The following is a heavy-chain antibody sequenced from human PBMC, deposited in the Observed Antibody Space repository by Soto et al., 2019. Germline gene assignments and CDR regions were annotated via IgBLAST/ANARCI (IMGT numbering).Heavy chain of an antibody. CDR3: XXXXXXXXXXXXXXXXXXXDV. CDR1: GXXXXXXX. Sequence: QVQLVQSGAEVKKPGASVKVSCKASGXXXXXXXXXXXXXXTXQGXEWMGWMNPNSGNTDYAQKFQGRVTMTRNTSISTAYMELSSLXSEXXXVXXXXXXXXXXXXXXXXXXXXXXDVXGQGTTVTVSS. V-gene: IGHV1-8*01. CDR2: MNPNSGNT. J-gene: IGHJ6*02.